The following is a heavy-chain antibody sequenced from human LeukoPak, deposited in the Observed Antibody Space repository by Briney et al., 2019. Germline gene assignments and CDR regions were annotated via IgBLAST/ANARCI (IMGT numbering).Heavy chain of an antibody. D-gene: IGHD3-10*01. CDR2: IIPIFGTA. J-gene: IGHJ4*02. Sequence: SVKVSCKASGGTFSSYAISWVRQAPGQGLEWMGGIIPIFGTANYAQKFQGRVTITADESTSTAYMELSSLRSEDTAVYYCAHYYYGSGSRLGDWGQGTLVTVSS. V-gene: IGHV1-69*01. CDR3: AHYYYGSGSRLGD. CDR1: GGTFSSYA.